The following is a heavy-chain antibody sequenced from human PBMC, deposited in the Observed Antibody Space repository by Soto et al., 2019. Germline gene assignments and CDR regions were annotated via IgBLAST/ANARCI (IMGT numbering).Heavy chain of an antibody. CDR1: GYSFTSYW. J-gene: IGHJ6*02. CDR3: ARVPLLAPYYHYGMAV. D-gene: IGHD2-15*01. V-gene: IGHV5-51*01. CDR2: ICPGDSDT. Sequence: VESLKISCKASGYSFTSYWIGWVRQIPGKGLEWMGIICPGDSDTRYSPSFQGQVTISADKSISTAYLQWSSLKASDTAMYYCARVPLLAPYYHYGMAVWGHGSTVTV.